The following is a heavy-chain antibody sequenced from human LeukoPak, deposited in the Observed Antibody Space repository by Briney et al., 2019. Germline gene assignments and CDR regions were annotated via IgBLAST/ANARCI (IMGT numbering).Heavy chain of an antibody. V-gene: IGHV3-15*01. D-gene: IGHD3-10*01. CDR2: IKSKTDGGTT. J-gene: IGHJ4*02. CDR1: GFTSSNAW. CDR3: TTDGYYYGSGSPFDY. Sequence: PGGSLRLSCAASGFTSSNAWMSWVRQAPGKGLEWVGRIKSKTDGGTTDYAAPVKGRFTISRDDSKNTLYLQMNSLKTEDTAVYYCTTDGYYYGSGSPFDYWGQGTLVTVSS.